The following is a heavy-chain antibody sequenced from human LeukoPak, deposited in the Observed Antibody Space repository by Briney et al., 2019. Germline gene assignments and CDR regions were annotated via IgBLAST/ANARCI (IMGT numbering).Heavy chain of an antibody. CDR1: GYTFNGYY. J-gene: IGHJ4*02. D-gene: IGHD6-13*01. CDR3: ACIAAAANGADY. Sequence: ASVKVSCKASGYTFNGYYIHWVRQAPGQGLEWMGWINPNSGGTNYAQKFQGRVTMTRDTSISTAYMELSRLRSDDTAVYYCACIAAAANGADYWGQGTLVTVSS. CDR2: INPNSGGT. V-gene: IGHV1-2*02.